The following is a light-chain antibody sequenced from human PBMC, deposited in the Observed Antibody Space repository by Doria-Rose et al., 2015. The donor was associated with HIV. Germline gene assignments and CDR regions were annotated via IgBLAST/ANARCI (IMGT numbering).Light chain of an antibody. V-gene: IGKV3-15*01. Sequence: TQSPATLSVSPGERATLSCRASQGIGSDLAWYQQKPGQAPRLLIYRASIRATGIPPRFTGGGSGTEFTLTISSLQSEDFAVYFCQQYRQWPPYTFGQGTKLEVK. CDR2: RAS. CDR1: QGIGSD. CDR3: QQYRQWPPYT. J-gene: IGKJ2*01.